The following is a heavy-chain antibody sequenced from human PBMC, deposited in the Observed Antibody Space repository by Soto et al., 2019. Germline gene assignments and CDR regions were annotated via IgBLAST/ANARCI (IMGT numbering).Heavy chain of an antibody. CDR1: GFTVSNNY. D-gene: IGHD2-15*01. CDR2: IYSGGYT. J-gene: IGHJ4*02. V-gene: IGHV3-53*01. Sequence: EVQLVESGGGLIQPGGSLRLSCAVSGFTVSNNYMSWVRQAPGKGLEGVSVIYSGGYTAYGDSVKGRFTISRENSKNTLILQIKTLRTEHRAVLYGAALPGGGGYWGQGTLVTVSS. CDR3: AALPGGGGY.